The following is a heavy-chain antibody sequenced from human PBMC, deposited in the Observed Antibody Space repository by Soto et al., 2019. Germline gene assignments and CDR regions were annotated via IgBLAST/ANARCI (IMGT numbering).Heavy chain of an antibody. CDR2: VYYDGST. J-gene: IGHJ6*02. CDR3: ARGRRSPAGYYGLDV. D-gene: IGHD2-15*01. V-gene: IGHV4-59*02. CDR1: GDSVSSYY. Sequence: QAQLQESGPGLVKPSETLSLTCSVSGDSVSSYYWSWIRQPPGKGLEGIGYVYYDGSTNYNPSLETRFTIYIDKSKNPVSLKMNSVTAADTAVYHCARGRRSPAGYYGLDVWGQGTTVTVSS.